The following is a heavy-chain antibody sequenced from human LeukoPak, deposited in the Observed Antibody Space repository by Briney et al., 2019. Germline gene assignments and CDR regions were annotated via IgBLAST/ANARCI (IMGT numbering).Heavy chain of an antibody. CDR3: XRGNSGXGNFDX. D-gene: IGHD3-10*01. CDR2: IIGDGRTT. CDR1: EFTLSSYW. J-gene: IGHJ4*02. Sequence: GGSLRLSCAASEFTLSSYWMHWVRQAPGKGLVWVSRIIGDGRTTNYADSVKGRFTISRDIAKNTLYLLVNSLRAEDTAVYFCXRGNSGXGNFDXWGQGTXVTVXS. V-gene: IGHV3-74*01.